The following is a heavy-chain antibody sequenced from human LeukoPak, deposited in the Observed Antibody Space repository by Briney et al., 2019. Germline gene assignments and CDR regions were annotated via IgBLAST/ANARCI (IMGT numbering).Heavy chain of an antibody. CDR1: GYTFTSYG. CDR3: AREAGIDYYGSGSRGWFDP. J-gene: IGHJ5*02. Sequence: GASVKVSYKASGYTFTSYGISWVRQAPGQGLEWMGWISAYNGNTNYAQKLQGRVTMTTDTSTSTAYMELRSLRSDDTAVYYCAREAGIDYYGSGSRGWFDPWGQGTLVTVSS. V-gene: IGHV1-18*01. D-gene: IGHD3-10*01. CDR2: ISAYNGNT.